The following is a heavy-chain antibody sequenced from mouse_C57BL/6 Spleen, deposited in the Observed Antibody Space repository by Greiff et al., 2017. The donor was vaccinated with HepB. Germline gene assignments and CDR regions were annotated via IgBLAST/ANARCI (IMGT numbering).Heavy chain of an antibody. V-gene: IGHV1-50*01. CDR2: IDPSDSYT. J-gene: IGHJ3*01. CDR1: GYTFTSYW. D-gene: IGHD4-1*01. CDR3: AREPLLGRGFAY. Sequence: QVQLQQPGAELVKPGASVKLSCKASGYTFTSYWMQWVKQRPGQGLEWIGEIDPSDSYTNYNPKFKGKATLTVDTSSSTAYMQLSSLASEDSAVYYCAREPLLGRGFAYWGQGTLVTVSA.